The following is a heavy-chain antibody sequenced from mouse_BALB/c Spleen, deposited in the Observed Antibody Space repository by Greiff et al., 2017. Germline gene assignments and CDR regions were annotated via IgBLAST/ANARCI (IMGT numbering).Heavy chain of an antibody. CDR1: GFTFSSYG. CDR3: ARGAQPDFDY. V-gene: IGHV5-6-3*01. J-gene: IGHJ2*01. CDR2: INSNGGST. Sequence: EVHLVESGGGLVQPGGSLKLSCAASGFTFSSYGMSWVRQTPDKRLELVATINSNGGSTYYPDSVKGRFTISRDNAKNTLYLQMSSLKSEDTAMYYCARGAQPDFDYWGQGTTLTVSS. D-gene: IGHD6-1*01.